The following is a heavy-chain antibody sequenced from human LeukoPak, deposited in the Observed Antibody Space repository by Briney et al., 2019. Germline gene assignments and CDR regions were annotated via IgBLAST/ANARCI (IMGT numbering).Heavy chain of an antibody. J-gene: IGHJ4*02. CDR3: AKGVRSGLDDY. CDR1: GFTFSSYA. V-gene: IGHV3-23*01. D-gene: IGHD4-17*01. CDR2: ISGSGGNT. Sequence: PGGSLRLSCAASGFTFSSYAMSWVRQAPGKGLEWVSFISGSGGNTYYADSVKGRFTISRDNSKNTLFLQMNSLRAEDTAVYYCAKGVRSGLDDYWGQGALVTVSS.